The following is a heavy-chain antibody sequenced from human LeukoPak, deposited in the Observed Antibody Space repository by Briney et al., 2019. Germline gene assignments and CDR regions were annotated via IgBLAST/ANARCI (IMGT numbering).Heavy chain of an antibody. CDR2: ITSSSSTI. Sequence: PGGSLRLSCAASGFTFSSYSMNWVRQAPGRGLEWISYITSSSSTIYYADSVKGRFTISRDNAKNSLYLQMNSLRAEDTAVYYCVKGAVPAAIVDYFDYWGQGTLVTVSS. D-gene: IGHD2-2*01. J-gene: IGHJ4*02. CDR1: GFTFSSYS. CDR3: VKGAVPAAIVDYFDY. V-gene: IGHV3-48*01.